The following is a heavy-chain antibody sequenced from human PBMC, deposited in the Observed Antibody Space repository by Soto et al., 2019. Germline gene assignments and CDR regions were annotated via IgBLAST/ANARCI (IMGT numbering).Heavy chain of an antibody. CDR1: GFIFSNFG. V-gene: IGHV3-33*01. CDR2: IWYDGNNK. D-gene: IGHD2-2*01. Sequence: QVQLVESGGGVVQPGKSLRLSCAASGFIFSNFGMHWVRQAPGKGLEWVAFIWYDGNNKYYADSVKGGFTFSRDNSKSTVYLQMNSLSAEDTAVYYCARDDTDCSSATCHTYYYYSYYMDVWGSGTTVTVSS. CDR3: ARDDTDCSSATCHTYYYYSYYMDV. J-gene: IGHJ6*03.